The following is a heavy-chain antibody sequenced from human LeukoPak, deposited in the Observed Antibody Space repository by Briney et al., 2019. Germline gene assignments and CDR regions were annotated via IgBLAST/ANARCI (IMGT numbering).Heavy chain of an antibody. CDR2: ISGSRTYI. Sequence: GGSLRLSCAASGFTFSTYNMNWVRQAPGKGLEWVSSISGSRTYIYYADSVKGRFTISRDNAKNSLYLQMNSLRAEDTAVYYCARDLRYSGSYVVGYWGQGTLVTVSS. V-gene: IGHV3-21*04. CDR1: GFTFSTYN. D-gene: IGHD1-26*01. CDR3: ARDLRYSGSYVVGY. J-gene: IGHJ4*02.